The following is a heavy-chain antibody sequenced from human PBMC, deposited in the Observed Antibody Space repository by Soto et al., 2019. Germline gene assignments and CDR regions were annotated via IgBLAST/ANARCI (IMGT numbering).Heavy chain of an antibody. CDR2: IYYGGST. V-gene: IGHV4-39*01. Sequence: PSETLSLTCTVSGGSISSSSYYWGWIRQPPGKGLEWIGSIYYGGSTYYNPSLKSRVTISVDTSKNQFSLKLSSVTAADTAVYYCARRLYYDSSGFEGGGMDVWGQGTTVTVSS. J-gene: IGHJ6*02. CDR1: GGSISSSSYY. CDR3: ARRLYYDSSGFEGGGMDV. D-gene: IGHD3-22*01.